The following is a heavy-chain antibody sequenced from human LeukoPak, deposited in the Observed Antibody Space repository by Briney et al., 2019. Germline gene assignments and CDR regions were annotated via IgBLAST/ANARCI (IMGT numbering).Heavy chain of an antibody. J-gene: IGHJ4*02. Sequence: GGSLRLSCAASGFTFSSYAMHWVRQAPGRGLEWVAVISYDGSNKYYADSVKGRFTISRDNSKNTLYLQMNSLRAEDTAVYYCARGLSAMGYFDYWGQGTLVTVSS. CDR1: GFTFSSYA. V-gene: IGHV3-30*04. D-gene: IGHD3-16*01. CDR2: ISYDGSNK. CDR3: ARGLSAMGYFDY.